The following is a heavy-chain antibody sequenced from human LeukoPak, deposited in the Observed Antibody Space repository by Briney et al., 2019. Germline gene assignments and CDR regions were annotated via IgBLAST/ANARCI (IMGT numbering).Heavy chain of an antibody. CDR1: GFTFSSYA. CDR2: ISGSGGST. Sequence: PGGSLRLSCAASGFTFSSYAMSWVRQAPGKGLEWVSAISGSGGSTYYADSVKGRFTISRDNSKNTLYLQMNSLRAEDTAVYYCAKVLRLEMATMLDYWGQGTLITVSS. D-gene: IGHD5-24*01. CDR3: AKVLRLEMATMLDY. J-gene: IGHJ4*02. V-gene: IGHV3-23*01.